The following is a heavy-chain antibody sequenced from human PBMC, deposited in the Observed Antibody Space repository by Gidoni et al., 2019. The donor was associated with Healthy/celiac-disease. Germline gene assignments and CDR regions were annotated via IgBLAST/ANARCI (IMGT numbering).Heavy chain of an antibody. Sequence: QVHLVQSGAEVKKPGASVKFSCKASGYTFTSYGISWVRQAPGQGLEWMGWISAYNGNTNYGKKLQGRVTMTTDTSTRTAYMELRRLRSDETAVYYCAREGGCSSTSCYYYYYMDVWGKGTTVTVSS. V-gene: IGHV1-18*01. CDR3: AREGGCSSTSCYYYYYMDV. CDR1: GYTFTSYG. CDR2: ISAYNGNT. D-gene: IGHD2-2*01. J-gene: IGHJ6*03.